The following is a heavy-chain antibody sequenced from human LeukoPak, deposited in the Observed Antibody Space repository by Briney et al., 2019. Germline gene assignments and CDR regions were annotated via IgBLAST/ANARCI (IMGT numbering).Heavy chain of an antibody. J-gene: IGHJ4*02. CDR3: ARAYSSGWYVGSRGLFDY. Sequence: GASVKVSCKASGGTFSSYAISWVRQAPGQGLEWMGRIIPILGIANYAQKFQGRVTITPDKSTSTAYMELSSLRSEDTAVYYCARAYSSGWYVGSRGLFDYWGQGTLVTVSS. V-gene: IGHV1-69*04. D-gene: IGHD6-19*01. CDR1: GGTFSSYA. CDR2: IIPILGIA.